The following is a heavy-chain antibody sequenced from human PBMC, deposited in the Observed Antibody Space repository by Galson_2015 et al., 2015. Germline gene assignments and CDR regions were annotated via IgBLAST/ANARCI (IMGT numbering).Heavy chain of an antibody. J-gene: IGHJ4*02. D-gene: IGHD5-18*01. CDR1: GGSISSGSYY. CDR2: IYTSGST. Sequence: TLSLTCTVSGGSISSGSYYWSWIRQPAGKGLEWIGRIYTSGSTNYNPSLKSRVTISVDTSKNQFSLKLSSVTAADTAVYYCARAGYSYDYWGQGTLVTVSS. CDR3: ARAGYSYDY. V-gene: IGHV4-61*02.